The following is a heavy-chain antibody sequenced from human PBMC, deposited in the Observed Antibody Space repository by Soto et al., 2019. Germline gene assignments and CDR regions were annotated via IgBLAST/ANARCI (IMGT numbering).Heavy chain of an antibody. Sequence: GGSLRLSCAASGFTFSSYSMHWVRQAPGKGLEWVSYIISSSSTIYYADSVKGRFTISRDNAKNSLYLQMNSLRDEDTAVYYCASRSARVLSLTYWGPGTLVTVSS. CDR1: GFTFSSYS. CDR2: IISSSSTI. J-gene: IGHJ4*02. CDR3: ASRSARVLSLTY. D-gene: IGHD2-8*01. V-gene: IGHV3-48*02.